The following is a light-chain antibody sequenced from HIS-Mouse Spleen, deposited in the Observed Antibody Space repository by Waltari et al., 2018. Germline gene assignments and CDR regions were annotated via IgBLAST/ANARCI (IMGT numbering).Light chain of an antibody. CDR3: QSYDSSLSGSKV. Sequence: QSVLPQPPSVSGAPGQRVTIPCTGSSSNIGAGYDVHWYQQLPETAPKLPIYGNSNRPSGVPDRFSGSKSGTSASLAITGLQAEDEADYYCQSYDSSLSGSKVFGGGTKLTVL. V-gene: IGLV1-40*01. CDR2: GNS. J-gene: IGLJ2*01. CDR1: SSNIGAGYD.